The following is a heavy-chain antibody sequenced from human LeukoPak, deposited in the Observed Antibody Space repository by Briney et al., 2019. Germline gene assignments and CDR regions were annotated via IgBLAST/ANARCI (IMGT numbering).Heavy chain of an antibody. V-gene: IGHV3-33*01. CDR2: IWYDGSNK. J-gene: IGHJ4*02. D-gene: IGHD3/OR15-3a*01. CDR3: ARNPYPYTNEGRGDWGFYS. Sequence: GRSLRLSCAASGFTFSSYGMHWVRQAPGKGLEWVAVIWYDGSNKYYADSVKGRFTISRDNSKNTLYLQMNSLRAEDTAVYYFARNPYPYTNEGRGDWGFYSWGQGTLVTVSS. CDR1: GFTFSSYG.